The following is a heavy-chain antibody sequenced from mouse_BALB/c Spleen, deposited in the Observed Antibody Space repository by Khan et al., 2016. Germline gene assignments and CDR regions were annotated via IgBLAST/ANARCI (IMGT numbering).Heavy chain of an antibody. D-gene: IGHD2-2*01. Sequence: VQLKESGPGLVKPSQSLSLTCTVTGYSITSDYAWNWILQFPGNKLEWMGYISYSGTTTYNPSLKSRISITRDTSKNQFFLQLNSVTTEDTATYDCARWLYAMDYWVQGTSVTVSS. CDR3: ARWLYAMDY. CDR1: GYSITSDYA. J-gene: IGHJ4*01. CDR2: ISYSGTT. V-gene: IGHV3-2*02.